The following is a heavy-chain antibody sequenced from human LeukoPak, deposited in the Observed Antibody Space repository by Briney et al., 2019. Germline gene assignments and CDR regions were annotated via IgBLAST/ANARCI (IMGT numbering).Heavy chain of an antibody. CDR2: ICANDGNT. CDR1: GLTFRNYA. Sequence: GGSLRLSCAASGLTFRNYAMSWVRQAPGKGLEWVSVICANDGNTYYAGAVKGRFTISRDNSKDTLYLQMDSLRAEDTAVYYCVRAMDVWGQGTTVTVSS. V-gene: IGHV3-23*01. J-gene: IGHJ6*02. CDR3: VRAMDV.